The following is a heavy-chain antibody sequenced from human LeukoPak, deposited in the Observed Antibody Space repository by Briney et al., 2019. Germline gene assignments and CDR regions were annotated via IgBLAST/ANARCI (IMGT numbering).Heavy chain of an antibody. J-gene: IGHJ4*02. Sequence: GGSLRLSCTASGFTFGDYGMSWVRQAPGKGLECVGFIRSKGYSETTEYAASVKGRFTISRDDSKSIVYLQLSSLKTEDTAVYYCTRDDKLIDYWGQGTLVTVSS. CDR2: IRSKGYSETT. D-gene: IGHD3-16*01. CDR3: TRDDKLIDY. V-gene: IGHV3-49*04. CDR1: GFTFGDYG.